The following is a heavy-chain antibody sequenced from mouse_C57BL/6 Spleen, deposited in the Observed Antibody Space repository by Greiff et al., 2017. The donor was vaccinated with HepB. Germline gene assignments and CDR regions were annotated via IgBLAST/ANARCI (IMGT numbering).Heavy chain of an antibody. CDR2: IDPANGNT. V-gene: IGHV14-3*01. CDR3: ARGQLRGEGYFDY. Sequence: EVKLVESVAELVRPGASVKLSCTASGFNIKNTYMHWVKQRPEQGLEWIGRIDPANGNTKYAPKFQGKATITADTSSNTAYLQLSSLTSEDTAIYYCARGQLRGEGYFDYWGQGTTLTVSS. J-gene: IGHJ2*01. CDR1: GFNIKNTY. D-gene: IGHD3-2*02.